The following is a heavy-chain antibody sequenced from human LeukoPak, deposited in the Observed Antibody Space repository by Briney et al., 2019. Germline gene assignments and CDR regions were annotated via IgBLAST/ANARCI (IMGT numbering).Heavy chain of an antibody. CDR2: IIPIFGTS. D-gene: IGHD2-2*01. V-gene: IGHV1-69*06. Sequence: SVKVSCKTSGGIITNYAISWVRQAPGQGLEWVGVIIPIFGTSNYAQKFQGRVTITADKSTNTAYMELSSLRSEDTAVYYCARVAAAIPRWYFHLWGRGTLVTVSS. CDR1: GGIITNYA. CDR3: ARVAAAIPRWYFHL. J-gene: IGHJ2*01.